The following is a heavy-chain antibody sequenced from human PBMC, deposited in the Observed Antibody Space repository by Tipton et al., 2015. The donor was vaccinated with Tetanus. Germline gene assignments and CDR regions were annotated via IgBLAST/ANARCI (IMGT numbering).Heavy chain of an antibody. CDR2: IYHSGST. CDR3: ARHPGEVVVPYYFDY. D-gene: IGHD3-22*01. CDR1: GGSISSSNW. Sequence: SLRLSCAVSGGSISSSNWRSWVRQPPGKGLEWVGEIYHSGSTNYNPSLKRRVTISVDKSKNQFSLKLCSVTAADTAVYYCARHPGEVVVPYYFDYWGQGTRVTVSS. J-gene: IGHJ4*02. V-gene: IGHV4-4*02.